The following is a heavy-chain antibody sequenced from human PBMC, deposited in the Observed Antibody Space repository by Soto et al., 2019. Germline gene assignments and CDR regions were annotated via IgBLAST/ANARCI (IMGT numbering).Heavy chain of an antibody. D-gene: IGHD6-13*01. V-gene: IGHV1-69*01. CDR1: GGTFSSYP. CDR2: IIPIFGTA. CDR3: ARDPGIAAAGTHGYFQH. Sequence: QVQLVQSGAEVKKPGSSVKVSCKASGGTFSSYPISWVRQAPGQGLEWMGGIIPIFGTANYAQKFQGRVTITADESTSTAYMELSSLRFEDTAVYYCARDPGIAAAGTHGYFQHWGQGTLVTVSS. J-gene: IGHJ1*01.